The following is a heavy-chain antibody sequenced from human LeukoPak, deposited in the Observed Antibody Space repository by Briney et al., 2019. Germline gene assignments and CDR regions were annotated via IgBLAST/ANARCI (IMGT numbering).Heavy chain of an antibody. V-gene: IGHV3-33*08. CDR2: IWYDGSDK. CDR3: ARDQHAFDI. CDR1: GFTFSNYG. Sequence: GGSLRLSCVASGFTFSNYGMHWVRQAPGKGLEWVAVIWYDGSDKYYADSVKGRFTISRDNSKNTLYLQVNSLRAEDTAVYYCARDQHAFDIWGQGTMVTVSS. J-gene: IGHJ3*02.